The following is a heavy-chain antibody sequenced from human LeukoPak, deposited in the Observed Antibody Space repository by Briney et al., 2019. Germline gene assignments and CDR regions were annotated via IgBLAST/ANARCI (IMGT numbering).Heavy chain of an antibody. D-gene: IGHD4-17*01. J-gene: IGHJ4*02. CDR3: ARGYGDEYYFDY. CDR2: ISYDGSNK. Sequence: GGSLRLSCAVSGFNFSSYAMHWVRQAPGKGLEWVAVISYDGSNKYYADSVKGRFTISRDNSKNTLYLQMNSLRAEDTAVYYCARGYGDEYYFDYWGQGTLVTVSS. V-gene: IGHV3-30-3*01. CDR1: GFNFSSYA.